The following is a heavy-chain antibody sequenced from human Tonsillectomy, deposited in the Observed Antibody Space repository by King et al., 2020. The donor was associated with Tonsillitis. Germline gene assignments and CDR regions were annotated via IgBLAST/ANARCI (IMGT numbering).Heavy chain of an antibody. V-gene: IGHV1-2*02. D-gene: IGHD1-26*01. Sequence: QLVQSGAEVKKPGASVKVSCKASGYTFTGYYMHWVRQAPGQGLEWMGWINPNSGSTIYAQKLQGRVTMTRDTSISTAYMELSRLRSDDTAVYYCARGHSSREQDAFDIWGQGTMVTVSS. CDR1: GYTFTGYY. CDR2: INPNSGST. CDR3: ARGHSSREQDAFDI. J-gene: IGHJ3*02.